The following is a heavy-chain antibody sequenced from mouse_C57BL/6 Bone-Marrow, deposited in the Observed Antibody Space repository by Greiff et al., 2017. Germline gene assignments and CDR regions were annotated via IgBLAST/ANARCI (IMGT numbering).Heavy chain of an antibody. Sequence: VQLQQSGAELARPGASVKMSCKASGYTFTSYTMHWVKQRPGQGLEWIGYINPSSCYNKYPQKFKDKATLTADKSSSTAYMQLSSLTSEDSAVYYWAPPDGYGWFAYWGQGTLVTVAA. J-gene: IGHJ3*01. V-gene: IGHV1-4*01. CDR3: APPDGYGWFAY. CDR1: GYTFTSYT. D-gene: IGHD2-2*01. CDR2: INPSSCYN.